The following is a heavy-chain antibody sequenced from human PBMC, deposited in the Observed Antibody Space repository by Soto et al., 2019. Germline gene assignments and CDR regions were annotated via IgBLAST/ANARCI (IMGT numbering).Heavy chain of an antibody. J-gene: IGHJ5*02. CDR3: AKSRSGVRRPDIVVVPNWFDP. CDR2: ISGSGGST. V-gene: IGHV3-23*01. Sequence: GGSLGLSCAASGFTFSSYAMSWVRQAPGKGLEWVSAISGSGGSTYYADSVKGRFTISRDNSKNTLYLQMNSLRAEDTAVYYCAKSRSGVRRPDIVVVPNWFDPWGQGTLVTVSS. D-gene: IGHD2-2*01. CDR1: GFTFSSYA.